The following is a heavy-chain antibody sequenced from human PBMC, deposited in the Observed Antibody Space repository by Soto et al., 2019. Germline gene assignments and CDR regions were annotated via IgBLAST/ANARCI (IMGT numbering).Heavy chain of an antibody. V-gene: IGHV1-69*13. Sequence: AVKVSCKAAGGTFSSFGISWVRQPPGQGLEWMVGSIPVFGRPNYAQRFRGRLTITADESTNTSYMELIDLTSEDTAVYYCAREASGYDFWGQGTQVTVSS. CDR2: SIPVFGRP. D-gene: IGHD5-12*01. CDR1: GGTFSSFG. J-gene: IGHJ1*01. CDR3: AREASGYDF.